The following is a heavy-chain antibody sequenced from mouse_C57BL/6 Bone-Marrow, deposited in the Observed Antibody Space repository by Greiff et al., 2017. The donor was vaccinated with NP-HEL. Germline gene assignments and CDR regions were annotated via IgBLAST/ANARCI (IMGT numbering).Heavy chain of an antibody. CDR3: AREGLLWSNYGAMDY. Sequence: QVQLQQSGAELVRPGTSVKMSCKASGYTFTNYWIGWAKQRPGHGLEWIGDIYPGGGYTNYNEKFKGKATLTADKSSSTAYMQFSSLTSEDSAIYYCAREGLLWSNYGAMDYWGQGTSVTVSS. CDR1: GYTFTNYW. D-gene: IGHD2-1*01. J-gene: IGHJ4*01. V-gene: IGHV1-63*01. CDR2: IYPGGGYT.